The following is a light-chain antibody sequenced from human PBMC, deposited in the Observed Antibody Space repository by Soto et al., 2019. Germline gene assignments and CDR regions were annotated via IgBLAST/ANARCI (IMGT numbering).Light chain of an antibody. Sequence: EIVLTHSPGTLSLSPCERATLSFSASQSVSSSLAWYQQKPGQAPRLLIYGASMRATGIPDRFSGGGSGTDFTLTISRLEPEDFAVYYCQHFVNSLTWTFGQGTKVDIK. CDR2: GAS. CDR1: QSVSSS. J-gene: IGKJ1*01. CDR3: QHFVNSLTWT. V-gene: IGKV3-20*01.